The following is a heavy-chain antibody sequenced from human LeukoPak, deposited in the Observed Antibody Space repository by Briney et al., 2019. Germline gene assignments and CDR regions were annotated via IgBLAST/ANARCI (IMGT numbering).Heavy chain of an antibody. D-gene: IGHD3-10*01. CDR3: ARVVVVRGVNYYYMDV. Sequence: PGGSLRLSCAASGFTVSSNYMSWVRQAPGKGLEWVSVIYSGGSTYYADSVKGRFTISRDNSKNTLYLQMNSLRAEDTAVYYCARVVVVRGVNYYYMDVWGKGTTVTVSS. V-gene: IGHV3-53*01. CDR2: IYSGGST. CDR1: GFTVSSNY. J-gene: IGHJ6*03.